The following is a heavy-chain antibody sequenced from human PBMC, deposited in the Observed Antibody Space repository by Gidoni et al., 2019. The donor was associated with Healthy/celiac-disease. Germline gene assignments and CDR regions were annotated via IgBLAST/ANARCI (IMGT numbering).Heavy chain of an antibody. J-gene: IGHJ6*02. CDR3: ARWVRWELRSQQRTRYYYYGMDV. Sequence: GLEWFGEINHSGSTNYNPSLKSRVTISVDTSKNQFSLKLSSVTAADTAVYYCARWVRWELRSQQRTRYYYYGMDVWGQGTTVTVSS. CDR2: INHSGST. V-gene: IGHV4-34*01. D-gene: IGHD2-15*01.